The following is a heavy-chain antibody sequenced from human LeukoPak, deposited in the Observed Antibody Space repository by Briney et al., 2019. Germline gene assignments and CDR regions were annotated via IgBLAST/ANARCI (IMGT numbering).Heavy chain of an antibody. D-gene: IGHD3-9*01. V-gene: IGHV6-1*01. CDR3: ARDRPYYDILTGWDAFDI. Sequence: SQTLSLTCVISGDSVSSNSAAWNWIRQSPSRGLEWLGRTYYRSKWYYHYAVSMKSRITVNPDTSKNQFSLQLKSVTPEDTAVYYCARDRPYYDILTGWDAFDIWGQGTMVTVSS. CDR1: GDSVSSNSAA. J-gene: IGHJ3*02. CDR2: TYYRSKWYY.